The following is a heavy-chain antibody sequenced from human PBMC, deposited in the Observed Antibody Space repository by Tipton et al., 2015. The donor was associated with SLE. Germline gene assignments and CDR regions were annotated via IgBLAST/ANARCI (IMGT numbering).Heavy chain of an antibody. CDR2: IKQDGSVK. V-gene: IGHV3-7*04. Sequence: GSLRLSCASSGFTFSSYWMTWVRQAPGKGLEWVANIKQDGSVKYYGDSVKGRFTISRDNAKNSLFLQMSSLRVDDTAVYYCTGGGYNLNWCQGTLVTVSS. J-gene: IGHJ4*02. CDR3: TGGGYNLN. D-gene: IGHD5-24*01. CDR1: GFTFSSYW.